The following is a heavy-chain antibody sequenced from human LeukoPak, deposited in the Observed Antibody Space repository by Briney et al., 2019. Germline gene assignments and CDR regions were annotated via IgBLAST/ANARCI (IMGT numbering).Heavy chain of an antibody. D-gene: IGHD6-6*01. CDR3: ARAPEAARPYYYYMDV. V-gene: IGHV1-69*05. CDR1: GGTFSSYA. J-gene: IGHJ6*03. Sequence: VASVKVSCKTSGGTFSSYAISWVRQAPGQGLEWMGGIIPIFGTANYAQKFQGRVTITTDESTSTAYMELSSLRSEDTAVYYCARAPEAARPYYYYMDVWGKGTTVTVSS. CDR2: IIPIFGTA.